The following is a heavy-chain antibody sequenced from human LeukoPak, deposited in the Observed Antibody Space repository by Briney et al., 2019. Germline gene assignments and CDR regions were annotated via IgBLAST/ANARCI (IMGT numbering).Heavy chain of an antibody. CDR1: GFSFSSYW. Sequence: GGSLRLSCVVSGFSFSSYWMSWVRQAPGKGLEWVSAISGSGGSTYYADSVKGRFTISRDNSKNTLYLQMNSLRAEDTAVYYCAKPNPGIRFLEWLSFPDYWGQGTLVTVSS. D-gene: IGHD3-3*01. CDR2: ISGSGGST. CDR3: AKPNPGIRFLEWLSFPDY. V-gene: IGHV3-23*01. J-gene: IGHJ4*02.